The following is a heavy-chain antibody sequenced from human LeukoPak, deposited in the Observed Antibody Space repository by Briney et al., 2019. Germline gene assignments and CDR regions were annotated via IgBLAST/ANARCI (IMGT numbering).Heavy chain of an antibody. D-gene: IGHD2-2*01. CDR2: IKSKTDGGKT. V-gene: IGHV3-15*01. CDR3: TTVVVPAASRYYYYYYGMDV. Sequence: GGSLRLSCAASGFTFSNAWMSWVRQAPGKGLEWVGRIKSKTDGGKTDYAAPVKGRFTISRDDSKNTLYLKMNSMKTEDTAVYYCTTVVVPAASRYYYYYYGMDVWGQGTTVTVSS. CDR1: GFTFSNAW. J-gene: IGHJ6*02.